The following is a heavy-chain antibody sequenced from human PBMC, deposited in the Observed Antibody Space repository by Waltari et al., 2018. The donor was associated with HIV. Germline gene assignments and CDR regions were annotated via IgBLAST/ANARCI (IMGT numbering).Heavy chain of an antibody. CDR2: FEPEDDET. J-gene: IGHJ6*02. CDR1: GYTLTELS. CDR3: ATDFSGMVRAYSYYSLDV. V-gene: IGHV1-24*01. Sequence: QVQLVQSGAEVKKPGASVKVSCKVSGYTLTELSMHWVRQAPGKGLEWMGKFEPEDDETIYTQKFQGRITMTEDTSSDTAYMELSILTSGDTAFYYCATDFSGMVRAYSYYSLDVWGQGTTVTVSS. D-gene: IGHD3-10*01.